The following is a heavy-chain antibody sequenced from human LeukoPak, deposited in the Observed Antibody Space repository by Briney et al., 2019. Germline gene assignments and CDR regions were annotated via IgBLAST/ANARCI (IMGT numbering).Heavy chain of an antibody. J-gene: IGHJ5*02. CDR3: LVWKLVFDR. Sequence: SGGSLRLACAASGSAVGNYGTRWVRAAPGRGLEWVAVMSYDGSIKYYADPVTSRFTTSRNNSTSTLYPQMTSLTVEDTAVYYCLVWKLVFDRWGQGTLVTVSS. V-gene: IGHV3-30*03. CDR1: GSAVGNYG. D-gene: IGHD6-6*01. CDR2: MSYDGSIK.